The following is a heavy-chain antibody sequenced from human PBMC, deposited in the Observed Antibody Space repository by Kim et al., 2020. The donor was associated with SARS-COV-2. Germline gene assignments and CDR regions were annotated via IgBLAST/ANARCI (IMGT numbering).Heavy chain of an antibody. J-gene: IGHJ6*02. V-gene: IGHV1-69*13. D-gene: IGHD2-2*01. CDR3: ARDGSFVVVPAAMGFYYYYGMDV. Sequence: SVKVSCKASGGTFSSYAISWVRQAPGQGLEWMGGIIPIFGTANYAQKFQGRVTITADESTSTAYMELSSLRSEDTAVYYCARDGSFVVVPAAMGFYYYYGMDVWGQGTTVTVSS. CDR2: IIPIFGTA. CDR1: GGTFSSYA.